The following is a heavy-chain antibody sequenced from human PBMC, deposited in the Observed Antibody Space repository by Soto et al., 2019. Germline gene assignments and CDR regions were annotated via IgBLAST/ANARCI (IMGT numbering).Heavy chain of an antibody. J-gene: IGHJ4*02. V-gene: IGHV1-2*02. Sequence: ASVKVSCKASGYTFSGFYMQWVRQAPGQGLEWMGWINPNSGGTKSAEKFQGRVTMTRDTSISTAYMELSRLTSDDTAVYYCARGDDYGDYGYWGQGTLVTVSS. CDR1: GYTFSGFY. CDR2: INPNSGGT. CDR3: ARGDDYGDYGY. D-gene: IGHD4-17*01.